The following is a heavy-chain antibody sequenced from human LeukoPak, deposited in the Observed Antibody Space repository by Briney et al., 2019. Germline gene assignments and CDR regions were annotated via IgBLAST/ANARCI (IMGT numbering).Heavy chain of an antibody. Sequence: GGSLRLSCAASGFTFSSCAMSWVRQAPGKGLEWVSAISGSGGSTYSADSVKGRFTISRDNSKNTLYLQMNSLRAEDTAVYYCAKDPEYSSDWYWNYWGQGTLVTVSS. CDR2: ISGSGGST. CDR3: AKDPEYSSDWYWNY. J-gene: IGHJ4*02. CDR1: GFTFSSCA. D-gene: IGHD6-19*01. V-gene: IGHV3-23*01.